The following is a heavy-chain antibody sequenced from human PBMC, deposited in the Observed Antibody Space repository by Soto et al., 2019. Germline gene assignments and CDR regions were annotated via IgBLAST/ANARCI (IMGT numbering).Heavy chain of an antibody. CDR1: GGSFISGSYY. J-gene: IGHJ4*02. CDR2: IYYSGST. D-gene: IGHD1-26*01. CDR3: AGRPYIVGATFDY. V-gene: IGHV4-39*01. Sequence: QLQLQESGPGLVKPSETLSLTCNVSGGSFISGSYYWGWIRQPPGKGLEWIGSIYYSGSTYYNPSLKSRVTISVATSKNQFSLKLSSVTAADTAVYYCAGRPYIVGATFDYWGQGTLVTVSS.